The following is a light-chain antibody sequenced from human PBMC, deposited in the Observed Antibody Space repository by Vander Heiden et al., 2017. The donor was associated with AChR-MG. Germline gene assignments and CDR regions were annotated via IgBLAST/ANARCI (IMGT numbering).Light chain of an antibody. CDR1: SRHVVSYNL. CDR3: CSYAGSTTWV. CDR2: EGN. J-gene: IGLJ3*02. V-gene: IGLV2-23*01. Sequence: QSALTQAASVSGSPGQSITISCTGASRHVVSYNLVSWYQHHPGNAPKLMIYEGNKRPSGVSNRFSGSKSGNAASLTISGLQAEDEADYYCCSYAGSTTWVFGGGTKLTVL.